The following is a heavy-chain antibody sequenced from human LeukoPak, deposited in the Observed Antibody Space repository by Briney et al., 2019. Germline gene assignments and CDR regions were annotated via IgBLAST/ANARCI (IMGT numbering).Heavy chain of an antibody. J-gene: IGHJ6*02. V-gene: IGHV3-30*18. CDR2: ISYDGSNK. D-gene: IGHD1-26*01. Sequence: PGGSLRLSCAASGFTFSSYGMHWVRQAPGKGLEWVAVISYDGSNKYYADSVKGRFTISRDNSKNTLYLQMNSLRAKDTAVYYCAKDFAGSYFLYYYYYGMDVWGQGTTVTVSS. CDR3: AKDFAGSYFLYYYYYGMDV. CDR1: GFTFSSYG.